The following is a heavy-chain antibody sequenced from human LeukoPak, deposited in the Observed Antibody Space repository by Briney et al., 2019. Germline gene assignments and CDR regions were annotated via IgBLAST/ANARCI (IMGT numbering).Heavy chain of an antibody. Sequence: GGSLRLSCAASGFTFSSYAMDWVRQAPGKGLEWVSAISSSGDTIFYADPVKGRFTVSRDNSKNTLYLQMNSLRVEDTAVYFCAKADPGTGAFDYWGQGSLVTVSS. D-gene: IGHD1-1*01. CDR1: GFTFSSYA. J-gene: IGHJ4*02. CDR3: AKADPGTGAFDY. CDR2: ISSSGDTI. V-gene: IGHV3-23*01.